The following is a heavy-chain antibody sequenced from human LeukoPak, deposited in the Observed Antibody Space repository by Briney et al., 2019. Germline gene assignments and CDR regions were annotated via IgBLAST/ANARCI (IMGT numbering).Heavy chain of an antibody. CDR2: IYSSGST. D-gene: IGHD3-22*01. J-gene: IGHJ4*02. CDR1: GGSISSYY. Sequence: PSETLSLTCTVSGGSISSYYWSWMRQPAGKGLEWIGRIYSSGSTNYNSALKSRVTMSVDTSKNQFSLKLSSVTAADTAVYYCARGVRDSSGYYDSDLDYWGQGTLVTVSS. CDR3: ARGVRDSSGYYDSDLDY. V-gene: IGHV4-4*07.